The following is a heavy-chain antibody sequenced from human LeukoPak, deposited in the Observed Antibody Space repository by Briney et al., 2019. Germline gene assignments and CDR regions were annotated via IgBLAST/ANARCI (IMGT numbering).Heavy chain of an antibody. CDR2: IIPIFGTA. CDR1: GGTFSSYA. V-gene: IGHV1-69*13. Sequence: SVKVSCKASGGTFSSYAISWVRQAPGQGLEWMGGIIPIFGTANYAQKFQGRVTITADESTSTAYMELRSLRSDDTAVYYCARDLGPSSGYYDYYYGMDVWGQGTTVTVSS. CDR3: ARDLGPSSGYYDYYYGMDV. J-gene: IGHJ6*02. D-gene: IGHD3-22*01.